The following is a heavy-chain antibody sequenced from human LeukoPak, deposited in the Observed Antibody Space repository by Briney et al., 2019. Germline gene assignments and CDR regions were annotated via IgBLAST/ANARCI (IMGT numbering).Heavy chain of an antibody. CDR2: ISWNSGSI. CDR3: AKGMTSLIYCSGGSCFLFDY. D-gene: IGHD2-15*01. CDR1: GFTFDGYA. J-gene: IGHJ4*02. Sequence: PGGSLRLSCAASGFTFDGYAMHWVRQAPGKGLEWVSGISWNSGSIGYADSVKGRFTISRDNAKNSLYLQMNSLRAEDTALYYCAKGMTSLIYCSGGSCFLFDYWGQGTLVTVSS. V-gene: IGHV3-9*01.